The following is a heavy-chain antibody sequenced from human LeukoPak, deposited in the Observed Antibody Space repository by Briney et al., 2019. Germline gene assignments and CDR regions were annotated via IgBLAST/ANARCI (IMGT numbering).Heavy chain of an antibody. CDR1: GFTFSSYD. CDR3: ARGIGGWDFHI. Sequence: GGSLRLSCAASGFTFSSYDMHWVRQATGKGLEWVSAIGTAGDTYYPGSVKGRFTISRENAKNYLYLQMHSLRAGDPAVSYCARGIGGWDFHIWGEGTMDSVST. J-gene: IGHJ3*02. V-gene: IGHV3-13*01. D-gene: IGHD3-3*01. CDR2: IGTAGDT.